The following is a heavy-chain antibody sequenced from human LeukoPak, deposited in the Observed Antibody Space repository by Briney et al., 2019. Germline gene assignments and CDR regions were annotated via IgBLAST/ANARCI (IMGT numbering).Heavy chain of an antibody. Sequence: AASVKVSCKASGYTFTSYGISWVRQAPGQGLEWMGWISAYNGNTNYAQKLQGRVTMTTDTSTSTAYMELRSLRSDDTAVYYCAREAMVRGVRGYYFDYWGQGTLVTVSS. CDR3: AREAMVRGVRGYYFDY. D-gene: IGHD3-10*01. CDR1: GYTFTSYG. CDR2: ISAYNGNT. J-gene: IGHJ4*02. V-gene: IGHV1-18*01.